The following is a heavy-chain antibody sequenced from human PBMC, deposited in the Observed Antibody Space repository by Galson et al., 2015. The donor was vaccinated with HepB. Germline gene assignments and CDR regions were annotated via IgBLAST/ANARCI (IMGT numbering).Heavy chain of an antibody. CDR3: TMGGRNDAFDT. V-gene: IGHV1-69*13. Sequence: SVKVSCKASGGTFSSYAISWVRQAPGQGLEWMGGIIPIFGTANYAQKFQGRVTITADESTSTAYMELSSLRSEDTAVYYCTMGGRNDAFDTWGQGTMVTVSS. D-gene: IGHD1-26*01. CDR1: GGTFSSYA. CDR2: IIPIFGTA. J-gene: IGHJ3*02.